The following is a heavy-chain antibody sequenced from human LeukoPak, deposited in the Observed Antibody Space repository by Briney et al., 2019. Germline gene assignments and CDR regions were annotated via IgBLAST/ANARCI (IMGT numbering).Heavy chain of an antibody. V-gene: IGHV3-7*01. D-gene: IGHD3-22*01. CDR1: GFTFSSYW. CDR2: IKQGGSEK. Sequence: GGSLRLSCAASGFTFSSYWMSWVRQAPGKGLEWVANIKQGGSEKYYVDSVKGRFTISRDNAKNSLYLQMNSLRAEDTAVYYCARDLREYYYDSSGVGYWGQGTLVTVSS. CDR3: ARDLREYYYDSSGVGY. J-gene: IGHJ4*02.